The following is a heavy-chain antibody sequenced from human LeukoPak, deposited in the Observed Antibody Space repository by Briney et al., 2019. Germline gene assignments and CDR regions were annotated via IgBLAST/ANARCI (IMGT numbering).Heavy chain of an antibody. Sequence: GGSLRLSCAASGFTVSSNYMSWVRQAPGKGLEWVSSISSSSSYIYYADSVKGRFTISRDNAKNSLYLQMNSLRAEDTAVYYCARDREYYYYYGMDVWGQGTTVTVSS. CDR2: ISSSSSYI. CDR1: GFTVSSNY. J-gene: IGHJ6*02. CDR3: ARDREYYYYYGMDV. V-gene: IGHV3-21*01.